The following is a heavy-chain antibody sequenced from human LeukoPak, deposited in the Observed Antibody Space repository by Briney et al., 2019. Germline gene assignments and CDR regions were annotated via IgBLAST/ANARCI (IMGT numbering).Heavy chain of an antibody. V-gene: IGHV4-59*01. D-gene: IGHD3-10*01. Sequence: SETLSLTCTVSGGSLSSYYWSWIRQPPGKGLEWIGYIYYSGSTNYNPSLKSRVTISVDTSKNQFSLKLSSVPAANTAVYYCATDSSMVLRGYYYDMDVWGRGTTVTVSS. CDR2: IYYSGST. J-gene: IGHJ6*03. CDR3: ATDSSMVLRGYYYDMDV. CDR1: GGSLSSYY.